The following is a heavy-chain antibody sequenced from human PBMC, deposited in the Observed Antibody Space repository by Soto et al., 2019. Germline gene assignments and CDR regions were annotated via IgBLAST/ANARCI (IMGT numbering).Heavy chain of an antibody. V-gene: IGHV3-21*06. CDR3: ATIGDRDGFDI. CDR1: GFSFSSYN. J-gene: IGHJ3*02. CDR2: ISTSGSYI. Sequence: EVQLVESGGGLVQPEESLRLSCAASGFSFSSYNMKWVRQAPGKGLEWVSSISTSGSYIFYAGSVRGRFTIFRDDAKNSLHLQMNSLRVEDTAVYYCATIGDRDGFDIWGQGTTVIVSS. D-gene: IGHD4-17*01.